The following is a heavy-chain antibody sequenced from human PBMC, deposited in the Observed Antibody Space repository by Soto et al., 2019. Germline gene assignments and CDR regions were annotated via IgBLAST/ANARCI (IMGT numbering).Heavy chain of an antibody. V-gene: IGHV1-46*01. CDR2: VKPSRGDT. J-gene: IGHJ4*02. CDR3: LREESGGTFDY. Sequence: QVQVVQSGAEVKPPGASVKLSCKASGYTFTSYYMHWVRQAPGQGLEWMGIVKPSRGDTAYAQKFQGRVTIIRDTSTRTVYIEFSSLRSGETAVYYCLREESGGTFDYLCQGTLVTVS. D-gene: IGHD2-15*01. CDR1: GYTFTSYY.